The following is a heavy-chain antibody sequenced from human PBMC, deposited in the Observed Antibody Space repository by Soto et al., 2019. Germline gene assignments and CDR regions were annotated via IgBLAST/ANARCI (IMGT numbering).Heavy chain of an antibody. V-gene: IGHV4-39*01. D-gene: IGHD2-2*01. CDR1: GGSISSSSYY. CDR3: ARRGRVGAFDY. Sequence: QLQLQESGPGLVKPSETLSLTCTVSGGSISSSSYYWGWIRQPPGKGLEWIGSIYYSGSTYYNPSHKSRVTISVDTSKNQFTLKLSSVTAADTAVYYCARRGRVGAFDYWGQGTLVTVSS. CDR2: IYYSGST. J-gene: IGHJ4*02.